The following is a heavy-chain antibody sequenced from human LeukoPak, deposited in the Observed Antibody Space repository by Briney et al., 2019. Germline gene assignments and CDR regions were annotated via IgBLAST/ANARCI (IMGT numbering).Heavy chain of an antibody. V-gene: IGHV3-23*01. D-gene: IGHD3-10*01. J-gene: IGHJ6*03. CDR2: ISGSGGST. Sequence: GRSLRLSCAASGFTFDDYAMHWVRQAPGKGLEWVSAISGSGGSTYYADSVKGRYTISRDNSKNTLYLQMNSLRAEDTAVYYCAKHSTMVRGINYYYYMDVWGKGTTVTVSS. CDR3: AKHSTMVRGINYYYYMDV. CDR1: GFTFDDYA.